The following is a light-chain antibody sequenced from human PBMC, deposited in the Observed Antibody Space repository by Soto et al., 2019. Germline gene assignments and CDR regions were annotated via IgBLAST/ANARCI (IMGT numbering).Light chain of an antibody. Sequence: DIPMTQSPSTLSASVGDRDTITCRASQSISSWLAWYQQKPGKAPNLLIYKASNLESGVPSRFSGSESGTEFTLTISSLQPDDFATYYCQQYNSYSLYTFGQGTKLEIK. CDR3: QQYNSYSLYT. CDR1: QSISSW. CDR2: KAS. V-gene: IGKV1-5*03. J-gene: IGKJ2*01.